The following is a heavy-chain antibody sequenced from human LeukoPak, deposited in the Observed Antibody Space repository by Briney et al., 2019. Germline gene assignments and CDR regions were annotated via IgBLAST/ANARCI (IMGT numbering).Heavy chain of an antibody. J-gene: IGHJ4*02. CDR2: IYYSGST. Sequence: PPGTLSVTRTVSGGSISSYYWSWIRQPPGKGLEWIGHIYYSGSTNYNPSLKSRVTISVDTSKNQFSLKLSSVTAADTAVYYCARLPYSSDRGGDYWGQGTLVTVSS. V-gene: IGHV4-59*08. CDR3: ARLPYSSDRGGDY. CDR1: GGSISSYY. D-gene: IGHD6-25*01.